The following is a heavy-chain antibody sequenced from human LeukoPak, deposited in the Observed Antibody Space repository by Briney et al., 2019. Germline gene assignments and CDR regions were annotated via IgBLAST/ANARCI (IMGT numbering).Heavy chain of an antibody. CDR2: ISGSGGST. CDR1: GFTFSSYW. D-gene: IGHD3-10*01. CDR3: AKGGSRIWFGGFIDY. V-gene: IGHV3-23*01. J-gene: IGHJ4*02. Sequence: GGSLRLSCAASGFTFSSYWMSWVRQAPGKGLEWVSAISGSGGSTYYADSVKGRFTTSRDNSKNTLYLQMNSLRAEDTAVYYCAKGGSRIWFGGFIDYWGQGTLVTVSS.